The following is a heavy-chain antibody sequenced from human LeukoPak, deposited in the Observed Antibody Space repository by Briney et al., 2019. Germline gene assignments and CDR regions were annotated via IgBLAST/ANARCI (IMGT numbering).Heavy chain of an antibody. CDR3: ARALYAGAVHDY. CDR2: ISSSGSTI. D-gene: IGHD2-8*01. J-gene: IGHJ4*02. CDR1: GFTFSDYY. Sequence: PGGSLRLSCAASGFTFSDYYMSWIRQAPGNGLEWVSYISSSGSTIYYADSVKGRFTISRDNAKNSLYLQMNSLRAEDTAVYYCARALYAGAVHDYWGQGTLVTVSS. V-gene: IGHV3-11*01.